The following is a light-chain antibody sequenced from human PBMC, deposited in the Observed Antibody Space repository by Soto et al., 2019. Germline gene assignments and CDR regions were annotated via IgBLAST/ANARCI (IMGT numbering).Light chain of an antibody. J-gene: IGKJ5*01. CDR2: DAS. CDR1: QSVGGH. V-gene: IGKV3-11*01. CDR3: QQRNTGPPSIT. Sequence: EIVLTQSPATLYLSPGERATLSCRASQSVGGHLAWYQQKPGQAPRLLLYDASDRATGIPARFSGSVSETDFTLTISSLEPDDFAVYYCQQRNTGPPSITFGQGTRLEIK.